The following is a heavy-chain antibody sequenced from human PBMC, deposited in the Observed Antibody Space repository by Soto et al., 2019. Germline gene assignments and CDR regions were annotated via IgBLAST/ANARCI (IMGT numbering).Heavy chain of an antibody. Sequence: GASVKVSCKASGYTFTSYGISWVRQAPGQGLEWMGWISAYNGNTNYAQKLQGRVTMTTDTSTSTAYMELRSLRSDDTAVYYCARDQERFLEWLSSYYYYYGMDVWGQGTTVTVS. CDR3: ARDQERFLEWLSSYYYYYGMDV. CDR2: ISAYNGNT. D-gene: IGHD3-3*01. J-gene: IGHJ6*02. CDR1: GYTFTSYG. V-gene: IGHV1-18*01.